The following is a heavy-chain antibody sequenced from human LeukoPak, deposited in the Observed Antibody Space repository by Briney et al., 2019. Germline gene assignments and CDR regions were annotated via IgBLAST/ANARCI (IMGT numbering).Heavy chain of an antibody. CDR2: IYYSGST. Sequence: SETLSLTCTVSGGSVSSGSYYWSWIRQPPGKGLEWIGYIYYSGSTNYNPSLKSRVTISVDTSKNQFSLKLSSVTAADTAVYYCARESSAARVPYYYYYMGVWGRGTTVTVSS. V-gene: IGHV4-61*01. CDR3: ARESSAARVPYYYYYMGV. J-gene: IGHJ6*03. CDR1: GGSVSSGSYY. D-gene: IGHD6-13*01.